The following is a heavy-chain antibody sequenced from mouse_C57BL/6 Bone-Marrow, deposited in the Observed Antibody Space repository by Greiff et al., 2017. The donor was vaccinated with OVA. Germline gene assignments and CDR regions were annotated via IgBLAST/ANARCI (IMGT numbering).Heavy chain of an antibody. D-gene: IGHD2-3*01. CDR2: IWRGGST. CDR1: GFSLTSYG. CDR3: AKAGGYYLWWYFDV. V-gene: IGHV2-5*01. J-gene: IGHJ1*03. Sequence: QVQLKESGPGLVQPSQSLSITCTVSGFSLTSYGVHWVRQSPGKGLEWLGVIWRGGSTDYNAAFMSRLSITKDNSKSQVFFKMNSLQADDTAIYYCAKAGGYYLWWYFDVWGTGTTVTVSS.